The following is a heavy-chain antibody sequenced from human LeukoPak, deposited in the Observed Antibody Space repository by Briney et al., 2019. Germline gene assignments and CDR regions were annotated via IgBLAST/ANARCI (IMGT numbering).Heavy chain of an antibody. V-gene: IGHV3-21*01. CDR2: ISSSSSYI. Sequence: KSGGSLRLSCAASGFTFSSYSMNWVRQAPGKGLEWVSSISSSSSYIYYADSVKGRFTISRDNAKNSLYLQMNSLRAEDTAVYYCARDATRGGDFDYWGQGTLVTVSS. D-gene: IGHD3-16*01. CDR1: GFTFSSYS. CDR3: ARDATRGGDFDY. J-gene: IGHJ4*02.